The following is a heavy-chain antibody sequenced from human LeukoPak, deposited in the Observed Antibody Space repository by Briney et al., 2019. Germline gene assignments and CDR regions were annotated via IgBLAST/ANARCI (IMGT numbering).Heavy chain of an antibody. D-gene: IGHD3-3*01. CDR2: IRSKANSYAT. CDR3: TRHPDYDFWSGYSAIDY. J-gene: IGHJ4*02. Sequence: GGSLRLSCAASGFTFSGSAMHWVRQASGKGLEWVGRIRSKANSYATAYAAPVKGRFTISRDDSKNTAYLQMNSLKTEDTAVYYCTRHPDYDFWSGYSAIDYWGQGTLVTVSS. CDR1: GFTFSGSA. V-gene: IGHV3-73*01.